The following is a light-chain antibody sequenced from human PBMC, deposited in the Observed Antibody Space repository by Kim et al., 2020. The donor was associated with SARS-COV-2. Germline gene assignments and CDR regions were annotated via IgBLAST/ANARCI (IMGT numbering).Light chain of an antibody. J-gene: IGLJ1*01. Sequence: QSALTHPGSVSGSPGQSVTIPCTGTSSDVGRYNYVSWYQHLPGKAPKLMLYDVTRRPSGVSDRFSGSKSGNTASLTISGLQAGDEAAYYCSSYTTIPTLVFGAGTQVTVL. V-gene: IGLV2-11*01. CDR2: DVT. CDR3: SSYTTIPTLV. CDR1: SSDVGRYNY.